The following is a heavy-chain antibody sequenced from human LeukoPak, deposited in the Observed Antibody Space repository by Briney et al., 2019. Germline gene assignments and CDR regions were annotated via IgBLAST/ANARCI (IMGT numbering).Heavy chain of an antibody. CDR1: GGPISSYY. Sequence: SETLSLTCTVSGGPISSYYWSWIRQPPGKGLEWIGYIYYSGSTNYNPSLKSRVTISVDTSKNQFSPKLSSVTAADTAVYYCARDVWDSSGYSYGSLNWFDPWGQGTLVTVSS. V-gene: IGHV4-59*01. J-gene: IGHJ5*02. CDR3: ARDVWDSSGYSYGSLNWFDP. D-gene: IGHD5-18*01. CDR2: IYYSGST.